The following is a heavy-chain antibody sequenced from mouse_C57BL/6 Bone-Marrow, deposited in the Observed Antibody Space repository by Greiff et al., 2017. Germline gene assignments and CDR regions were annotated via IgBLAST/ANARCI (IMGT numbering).Heavy chain of an antibody. CDR3: ARAGLHFAY. CDR2: ISYDGSN. V-gene: IGHV3-6*01. J-gene: IGHJ3*01. CDR1: GYSITSGYY. Sequence: EVKLMESGPGLVKPSQSLSLTCSVTGYSITSGYYWNWIRQFPGNKLEWMGYISYDGSNNYNPSLKNRISITRDTSQNQCFLKLNSVTTEDTATYYCARAGLHFAYWGEGTLVTVSA. D-gene: IGHD2-4*01.